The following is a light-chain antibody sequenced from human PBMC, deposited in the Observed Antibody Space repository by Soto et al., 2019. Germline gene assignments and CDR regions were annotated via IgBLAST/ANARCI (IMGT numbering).Light chain of an antibody. Sequence: DIQMTQSPSSLSASVGDRVIITSRASQTIRRHLNWYQQKPGQAPNLXVYAASSLQSGVPSRFTGSGAGTDFTRTISSLQPEDFATDFCQQSYTTPITFGQGTRLEIK. CDR3: QQSYTTPIT. J-gene: IGKJ5*01. V-gene: IGKV1-39*01. CDR2: AAS. CDR1: QTIRRH.